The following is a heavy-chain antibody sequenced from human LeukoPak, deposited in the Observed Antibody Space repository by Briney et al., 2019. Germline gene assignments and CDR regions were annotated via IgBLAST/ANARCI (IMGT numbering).Heavy chain of an antibody. CDR1: GFTFSSYD. D-gene: IGHD6-13*01. CDR2: IGTAGDT. Sequence: GGSLRLSCAASGFTFSSYDMHWVRQATGKGLEWVSAIGTAGDTYYPGSVKGRFTISRENAKNSLYLQMNSLRAGDTAVYYCARGSGYSSSWNEGFDPWGQGTLVTVSS. CDR3: ARGSGYSSSWNEGFDP. J-gene: IGHJ5*02. V-gene: IGHV3-13*01.